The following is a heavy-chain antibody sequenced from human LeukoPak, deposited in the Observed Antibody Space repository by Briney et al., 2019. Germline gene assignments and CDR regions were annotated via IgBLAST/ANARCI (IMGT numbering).Heavy chain of an antibody. Sequence: LAGGSLRLSCAASGFIFSDHYMAWVRQAPGKGLEWVARSRNKANSYSTVYAASVQGRFTISRDESKNSLYLQMNSLITEDTAVYFCARGFHSFDIWGQGTMVTVSS. CDR3: ARGFHSFDI. V-gene: IGHV3-72*01. CDR1: GFIFSDHY. CDR2: SRNKANSYST. J-gene: IGHJ3*02.